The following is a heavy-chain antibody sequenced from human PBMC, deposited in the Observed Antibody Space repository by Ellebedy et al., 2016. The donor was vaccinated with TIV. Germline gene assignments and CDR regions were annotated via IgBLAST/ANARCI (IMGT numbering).Heavy chain of an antibody. V-gene: IGHV1-46*01. CDR3: ARDHLGSLGFLEWWYYYYYYGMDV. CDR2: INPSGGST. CDR1: GYTFTSYY. Sequence: ASVKVSCXASGYTFTSYYMHWVRQAPGQGLEWMGIINPSGGSTSYAQKFQGRVTMTRDTSTSTVYMELSSLRSEDTAVYYCARDHLGSLGFLEWWYYYYYYGMDVWGQGTTVTVSS. J-gene: IGHJ6*02. D-gene: IGHD3-3*01.